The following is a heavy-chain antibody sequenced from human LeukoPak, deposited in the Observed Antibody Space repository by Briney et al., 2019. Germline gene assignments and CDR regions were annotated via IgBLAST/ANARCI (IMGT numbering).Heavy chain of an antibody. J-gene: IGHJ3*02. CDR3: ARGAGYSSSWYPNDAFDI. CDR1: GGSISSYY. Sequence: SETLSLTCTVSGGSISSYYWSWIRQPPGKGLEWIGYISYSGSTNYNPSLKSRVAISVDTSKNQFSLKLRSVTAADTAVYYCARGAGYSSSWYPNDAFDIWGQGTMVTVSS. D-gene: IGHD6-13*01. CDR2: ISYSGST. V-gene: IGHV4-59*01.